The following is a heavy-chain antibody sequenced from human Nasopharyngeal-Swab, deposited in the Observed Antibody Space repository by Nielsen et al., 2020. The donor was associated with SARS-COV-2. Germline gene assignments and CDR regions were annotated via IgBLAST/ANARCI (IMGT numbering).Heavy chain of an antibody. CDR2: INHSGST. Sequence: SEPLSLTCAVYGGSFSGYYWSWIRQPPGKGLEWIGEINHSGSTNYNPSLKSRVTISVDTSKNQFSLKLSSVTAADTAVYYCASATIYYYYYYGMDVWGQGTTVTVSS. V-gene: IGHV4-34*01. CDR1: GGSFSGYY. D-gene: IGHD2-15*01. J-gene: IGHJ6*02. CDR3: ASATIYYYYYYGMDV.